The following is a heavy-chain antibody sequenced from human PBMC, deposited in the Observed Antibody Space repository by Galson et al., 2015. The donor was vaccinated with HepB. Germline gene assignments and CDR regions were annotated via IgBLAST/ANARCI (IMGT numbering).Heavy chain of an antibody. D-gene: IGHD3-3*01. J-gene: IGHJ5*02. Sequence: CAISGDSVSSNSAAWNWIRQSPSRGLEWLGRTYYRSKWYNDYAVSVKSRITINPDTSKNQFSLQLNSVTPEDTAVYYCARDHDDFWSGYYVKGLAWGFDPWGQGTLVTVSS. CDR1: GDSVSSNSAA. CDR3: ARDHDDFWSGYYVKGLAWGFDP. V-gene: IGHV6-1*01. CDR2: TYYRSKWYN.